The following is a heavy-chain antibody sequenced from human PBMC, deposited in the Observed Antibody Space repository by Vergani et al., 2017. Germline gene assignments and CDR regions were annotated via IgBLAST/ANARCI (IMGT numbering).Heavy chain of an antibody. J-gene: IGHJ6*02. CDR2: IYYSGST. CDR1: GGSISSYY. V-gene: IGHV4-59*01. CDR3: ARLGYYYGSGGMDV. Sequence: QVQLQQWGAGLLKPSETLSLTCAVYGGSISSYYWSWIRQPPGKGLEWIGYIYYSGSTNYNPSLKSRVTISVDTSKNQFSLKLSSVTAADTAVYYCARLGYYYGSGGMDVWGQGTTVTVSS. D-gene: IGHD3-10*01.